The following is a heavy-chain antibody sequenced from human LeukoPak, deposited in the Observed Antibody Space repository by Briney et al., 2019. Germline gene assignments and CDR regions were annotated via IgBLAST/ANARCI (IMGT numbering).Heavy chain of an antibody. J-gene: IGHJ4*02. CDR1: GFTVSSNY. Sequence: GGSLRLSCAASGFTVSSNYMSWVRQAPGKGLEWVSVIYSGGSTYYADSVKGRFTISRDNSKNTLYLQMNSLRAEDTAVYYCATRPPTYYGYWYWGQGTLVTVYS. CDR2: IYSGGST. D-gene: IGHD3-10*01. CDR3: ATRPPTYYGYWY. V-gene: IGHV3-66*01.